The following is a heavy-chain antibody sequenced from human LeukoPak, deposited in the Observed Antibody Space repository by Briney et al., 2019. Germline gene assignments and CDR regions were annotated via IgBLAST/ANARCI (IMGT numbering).Heavy chain of an antibody. CDR1: GYSFTKYG. Sequence: VASVKVSCKASGYSFTKYGLNWVRQAPGQGLQWMGWISCYNGHTHYAQNFQGRVTMTTDTSTNTAYMELRGLRSDDTAVYYCARDFDYWGQGTLVTVSS. V-gene: IGHV1-18*01. CDR2: ISCYNGHT. J-gene: IGHJ4*02. CDR3: ARDFDY.